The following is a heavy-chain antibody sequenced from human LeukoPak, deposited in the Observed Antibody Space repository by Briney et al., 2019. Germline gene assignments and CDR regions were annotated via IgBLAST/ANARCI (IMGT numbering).Heavy chain of an antibody. CDR2: IYYSGST. CDR3: ARGAGEWELNGFDY. Sequence: PSETLSLTCTVSGGSISSGDYYWSWIRQPPGKGLEWIGHIYYSGSTYYNPSLKSRVTISVDTSKNQFSLKLSSVTAADTAVYYCARGAGEWELNGFDYWGQGTLVTVSS. V-gene: IGHV4-30-4*01. J-gene: IGHJ4*02. CDR1: GGSISSGDYY. D-gene: IGHD1-26*01.